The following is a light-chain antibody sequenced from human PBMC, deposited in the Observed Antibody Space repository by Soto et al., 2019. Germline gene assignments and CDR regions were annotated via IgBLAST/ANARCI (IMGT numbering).Light chain of an antibody. Sequence: EIVLTQSPATLSLSPGERATLSCRASQSVGNNLAWYQQKPGQAPGLLIYEASTRATGIPARFSGSGSGTDFTLTISSLEPEDFAVYYCQQHANWPLTVGGGTKV. CDR1: QSVGNN. J-gene: IGKJ4*01. V-gene: IGKV3-11*01. CDR2: EAS. CDR3: QQHANWPLT.